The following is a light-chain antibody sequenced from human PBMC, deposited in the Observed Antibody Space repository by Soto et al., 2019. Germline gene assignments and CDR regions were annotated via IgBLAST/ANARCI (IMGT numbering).Light chain of an antibody. CDR3: QQRNRWPPVT. CDR1: QSVSSSY. J-gene: IGKJ4*01. CDR2: GAS. V-gene: IGKV3D-20*02. Sequence: EIVLTQSPGTLSLSPGERATLSCRASQSVSSSYLAWYQQKPGQAPRFLIYGASTRATGIPARFSGSGSGTDFTLTISSLEPEDFAVYYCQQRNRWPPVTFGGGTKVDIK.